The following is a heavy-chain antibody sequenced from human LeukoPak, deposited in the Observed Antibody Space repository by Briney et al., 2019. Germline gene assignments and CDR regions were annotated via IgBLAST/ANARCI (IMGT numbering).Heavy chain of an antibody. D-gene: IGHD1-1*01. J-gene: IGHJ4*02. CDR1: GFTFSSYA. CDR2: LSGSGGST. Sequence: SGGSLRLSCAASGFTFSSYAMSWVRQAPGKGLMWGSALSGSGGSTYYADSVKGRLTISRDNSKNTLYLQINSLRPEDTAVYYCAKASGTGLFFDYWGQGTLVTVSS. V-gene: IGHV3-23*01. CDR3: AKASGTGLFFDY.